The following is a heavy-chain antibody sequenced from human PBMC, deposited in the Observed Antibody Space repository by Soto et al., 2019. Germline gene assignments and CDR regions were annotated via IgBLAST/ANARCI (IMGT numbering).Heavy chain of an antibody. CDR1: GESFSGDY. J-gene: IGHJ4*02. CDR2: INGRGST. V-gene: IGHV4-34*01. D-gene: IGHD5-18*01. CDR3: ARQGDSTMAIFDY. Sequence: SETLSLTCAVYGESFSGDYWSWIRQPPGKGLEWIGEINGRGSTKYNPSLKSRVTMSVDPSKNQFSLKLTSVTVADTAVYYCARQGDSTMAIFDYWGQGALVTVSS.